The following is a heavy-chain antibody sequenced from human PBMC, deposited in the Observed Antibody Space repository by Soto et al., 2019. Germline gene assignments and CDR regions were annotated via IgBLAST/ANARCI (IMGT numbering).Heavy chain of an antibody. Sequence: PSVTLSLTCAANGGSLSGFYLSCIRQSPGKGLEWVANIKPDGKGKLYGRSDRGRFTISRGNAKNTLDLQMNSLTGEDAALYYCTKSLSSCGQGTRLTVSS. CDR1: GGSLSGFY. CDR3: TKSLSS. J-gene: IGHJ5*02. D-gene: IGHD2-15*01. V-gene: IGHV3-7*01. CDR2: IKPDGKGK.